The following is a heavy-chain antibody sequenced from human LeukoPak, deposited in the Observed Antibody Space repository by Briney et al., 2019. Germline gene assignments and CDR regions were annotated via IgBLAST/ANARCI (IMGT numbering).Heavy chain of an antibody. CDR1: GFTFSSYG. J-gene: IGHJ4*02. CDR3: AKRTSNDSPPSFDY. D-gene: IGHD2-15*01. V-gene: IGHV3-30*02. Sequence: GGSVRLSCAASGFTFSSYGMHWVRQAPGKGLEWVAFIRYDGSNKYYADSVKGRFTISRDNSKNTLYLQMNSLRAEDTAVYYCAKRTSNDSPPSFDYWGQGTLVTVSS. CDR2: IRYDGSNK.